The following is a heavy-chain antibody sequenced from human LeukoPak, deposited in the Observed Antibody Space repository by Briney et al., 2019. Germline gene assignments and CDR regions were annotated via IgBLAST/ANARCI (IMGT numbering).Heavy chain of an antibody. D-gene: IGHD2-2*02. Sequence: PGGSLRLSCAASGFTFSSYGMHWVRQAPGKGLEWVAFIRYDGSNKYYADSVKGRFTISRDNSKNTLYLQMNSLRAEDTAVYYCAKDPIVVVPPAILDEGVYFDYWGQGTLVTVSS. CDR2: IRYDGSNK. CDR1: GFTFSSYG. J-gene: IGHJ4*02. CDR3: AKDPIVVVPPAILDEGVYFDY. V-gene: IGHV3-30*02.